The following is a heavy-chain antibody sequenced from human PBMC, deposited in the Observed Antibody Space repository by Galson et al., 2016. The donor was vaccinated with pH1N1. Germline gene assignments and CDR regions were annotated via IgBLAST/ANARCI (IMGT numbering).Heavy chain of an antibody. D-gene: IGHD2-15*01. V-gene: IGHV1-18*01. CDR2: ISAYDGNT. Sequence: SVKVSCKASGYTFSNYGLTWVRQAPGQGLEWMGWISAYDGNTIYAQRFQGRVTMTTDTSTSTADMELGSLRPDDTAVYYCTSLKGDSSGTYGMDVWGQGTTVTVSS. CDR1: GYTFSNYG. J-gene: IGHJ6*02. CDR3: TSLKGDSSGTYGMDV.